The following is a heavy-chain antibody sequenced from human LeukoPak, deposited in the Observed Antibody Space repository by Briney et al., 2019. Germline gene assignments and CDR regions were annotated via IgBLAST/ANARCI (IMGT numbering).Heavy chain of an antibody. Sequence: GGSLRLSCAASGFSFSSYAMDWVRQAPGKGLEWVSSIGSSSTYTHYADSVQGRFTISRDNAKNSLYLQMNSLRAEDTALYYCAKGYSKADWGQGTLVTVSS. J-gene: IGHJ4*02. V-gene: IGHV3-21*04. CDR2: IGSSSTYT. D-gene: IGHD1-26*01. CDR1: GFSFSSYA. CDR3: AKGYSKAD.